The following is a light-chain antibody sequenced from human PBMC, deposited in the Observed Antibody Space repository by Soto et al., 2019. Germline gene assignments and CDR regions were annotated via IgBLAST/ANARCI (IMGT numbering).Light chain of an antibody. CDR2: GAS. J-gene: IGKJ3*01. CDR1: QSVSSSY. Sequence: EIVLTQSPGTPSLSPGERATLSCRASQSVSSSYLAWYQQKPGQAPRLLIYGASSRATGIPDRFSGSGSGTDFTLTISRLEPEDLAVYYCQQYGSSPRFTFGPGTKVDIK. V-gene: IGKV3-20*01. CDR3: QQYGSSPRFT.